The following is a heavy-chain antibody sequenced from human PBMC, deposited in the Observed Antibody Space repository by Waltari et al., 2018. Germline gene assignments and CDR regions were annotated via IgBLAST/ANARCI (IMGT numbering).Heavy chain of an antibody. CDR2: VDPEDGET. Sequence: EVQLVQSGAEGKNPGATVTISCKVSGYTFTAYYMHWVQQAPGKGLEWMGLVDPEDGETIYAEKFQGRVTITADTSTDTAYMELSSLRSEDTAVYYCATQPRFGGYGVSAFDIWGQGTMVTVSS. V-gene: IGHV1-69-2*01. CDR3: ATQPRFGGYGVSAFDI. J-gene: IGHJ3*02. D-gene: IGHD5-12*01. CDR1: GYTFTAYY.